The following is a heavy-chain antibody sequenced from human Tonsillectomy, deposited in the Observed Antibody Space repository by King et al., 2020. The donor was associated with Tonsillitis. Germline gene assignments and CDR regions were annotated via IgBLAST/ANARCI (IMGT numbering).Heavy chain of an antibody. CDR1: GYSFTSYW. V-gene: IGHV5-51*01. J-gene: IGHJ4*02. CDR2: IYPGDSDT. Sequence: VQLVESGAEVKKPGESLKISCKGSGYSFTSYWIGWVRQMPGKGLEWMGIIYPGDSDTRYSPSFQGQVTISADKSISTAYLQWSSLKASDTAMYYFARPRHCGGDCYSHYYFDYWGQGTLVTVSS. CDR3: ARPRHCGGDCYSHYYFDY. D-gene: IGHD2-21*02.